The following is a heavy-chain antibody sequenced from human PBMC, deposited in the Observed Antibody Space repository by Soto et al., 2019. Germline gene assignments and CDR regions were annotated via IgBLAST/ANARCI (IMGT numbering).Heavy chain of an antibody. Sequence: EVQLVESGGGLIQPGGSLRLSCAASGFTVSSNYMSWVRQAPGKGLEWVSTIYSGGTTYYAGSVKGRFTISRDNSKNTLYLQMNSLRAEDTAVYYCARAPANYGDYHPWGQGALVTVSS. CDR1: GFTVSSNY. V-gene: IGHV3-53*01. CDR3: ARAPANYGDYHP. J-gene: IGHJ5*02. CDR2: IYSGGTT. D-gene: IGHD4-17*01.